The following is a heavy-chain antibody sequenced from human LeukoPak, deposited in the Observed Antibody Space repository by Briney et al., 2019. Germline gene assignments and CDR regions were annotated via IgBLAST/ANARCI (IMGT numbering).Heavy chain of an antibody. D-gene: IGHD3-22*01. V-gene: IGHV3-48*03. CDR2: ISSSGSTI. J-gene: IGHJ4*02. CDR1: VFTFSSYE. CDR3: AGAGDYYDSSGYLEPFDY. Sequence: GWALRLSCVACVFTFSSYEMNWVRQAPGKGREWGSYISSSGSTIYYADSVKGRFTISRDNAKNSLYLQMNSLRAEDTAVYYCAGAGDYYDSSGYLEPFDYWGQGTLVTVSS.